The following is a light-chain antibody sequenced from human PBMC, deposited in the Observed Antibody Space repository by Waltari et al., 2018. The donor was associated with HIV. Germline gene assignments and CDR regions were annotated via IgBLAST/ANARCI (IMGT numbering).Light chain of an antibody. CDR1: QSVTSTY. J-gene: IGKJ1*01. Sequence: EILSTQSPGTLSFSPGARATLPCRASQSVTSTYFAWYQQKPGQAPRLLIYGASSRATGIPDRFSGTGSGTDFTLTISRLEPEDFALYYCQQYGSLQWTFGQGTKVEIK. CDR2: GAS. V-gene: IGKV3-20*01. CDR3: QQYGSLQWT.